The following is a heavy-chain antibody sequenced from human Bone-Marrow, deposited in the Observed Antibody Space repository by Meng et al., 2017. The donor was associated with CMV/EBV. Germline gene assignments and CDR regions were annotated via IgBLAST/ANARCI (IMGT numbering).Heavy chain of an antibody. J-gene: IGHJ1*01. CDR3: ARDHPRAVWYFQD. CDR2: ISGSGHAI. CDR1: GFTFSDYY. V-gene: IGHV3-11*01. D-gene: IGHD3-16*01. Sequence: SCAASGFTFSDYYMSWVRQSPGNGLEWIAFISGSGHAINYADSVDGRFTISRDSAKDSLFLQMNYLRVEDTAVYYCARDHPRAVWYFQDWGQGTLVTVSS.